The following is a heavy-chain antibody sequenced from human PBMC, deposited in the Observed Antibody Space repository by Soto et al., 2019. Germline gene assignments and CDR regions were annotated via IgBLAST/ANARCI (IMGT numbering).Heavy chain of an antibody. D-gene: IGHD6-13*01. Sequence: QLQLQESGPGVVKPSETLSLTCSVSGGSISSGSYYWGWIRQTPGRGLEWIASMYHGGTTYSNPSLKSRVTISVDTSRNQFSPRLTSVTAADTAVYYCARRGVRAAATNWFEPWGQGTLVTVSS. CDR3: ARRGVRAAATNWFEP. J-gene: IGHJ5*02. CDR2: MYHGGTT. CDR1: GGSISSGSYY. V-gene: IGHV4-39*01.